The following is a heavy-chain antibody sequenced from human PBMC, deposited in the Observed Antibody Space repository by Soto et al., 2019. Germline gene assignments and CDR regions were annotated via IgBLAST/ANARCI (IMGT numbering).Heavy chain of an antibody. CDR3: ASFSCSGERYYGLDV. Sequence: PGESLKISCKRSGYSFSNYWIGWVRQMPGKGLEWMGIIYPGDSDTRYSPSFQGQVTISADKSISTAYLQWSSLKASDTAMYYCASFSCSGERYYGLDVWGRGSTVTVSS. CDR2: IYPGDSDT. V-gene: IGHV5-51*01. CDR1: GYSFSNYW. J-gene: IGHJ6*02. D-gene: IGHD2-15*01.